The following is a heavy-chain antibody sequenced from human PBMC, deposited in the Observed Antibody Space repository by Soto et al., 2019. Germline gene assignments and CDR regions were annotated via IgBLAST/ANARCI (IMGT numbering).Heavy chain of an antibody. D-gene: IGHD6-19*01. J-gene: IGHJ4*02. CDR3: AKEGARSGWTYGDW. CDR1: GFIFSSYG. V-gene: IGHV3-30*18. CDR2: ILYDGSEK. Sequence: QVQLVESGGGVVQPGTSLRLSCAASGFIFSSYGMHWVRQAPGKGLEWVGVILYDGSEKHYGDSVKGRFTISRDNAKNMVYLQMNSLRIEDTAVYHCAKEGARSGWTYGDWWGQGTLVTVS.